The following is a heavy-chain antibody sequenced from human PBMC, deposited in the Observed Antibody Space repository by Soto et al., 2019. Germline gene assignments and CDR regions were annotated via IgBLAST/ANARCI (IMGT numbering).Heavy chain of an antibody. V-gene: IGHV4-31*03. J-gene: IGHJ6*02. CDR1: CGSISSGGYY. CDR3: AKTPYYDILTGYYPYGMDV. D-gene: IGHD3-9*01. Sequence: SETVSLTCTFSCGSISSGGYYWSWIRQHPGKGLEWIGYIYYSGSTYYNPSLKSRVTISVDTSKNQFSLKLSSVTAADTAVYYCAKTPYYDILTGYYPYGMDVWGQGTTVTVSS. CDR2: IYYSGST.